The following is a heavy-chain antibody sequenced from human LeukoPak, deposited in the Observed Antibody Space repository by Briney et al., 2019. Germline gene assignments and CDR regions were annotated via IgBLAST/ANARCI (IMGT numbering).Heavy chain of an antibody. CDR1: NYSISNSLY. Sequence: SEPLSLTCSVYNYSISNSLYWGWLRQPPGKGLEWIGSIYRSGSTFYNPSLKSRVTISLDTSKNQFSLKLSSVTAADTAVYFCARGTYGYYMDVWGKGTTVPVSS. J-gene: IGHJ6*03. V-gene: IGHV4-38-2*02. CDR2: IYRSGST. D-gene: IGHD4-17*01. CDR3: ARGTYGYYMDV.